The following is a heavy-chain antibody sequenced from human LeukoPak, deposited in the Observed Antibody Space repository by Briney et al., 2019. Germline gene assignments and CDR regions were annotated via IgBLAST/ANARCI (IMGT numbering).Heavy chain of an antibody. Sequence: PGGSLRLSCAASGFTFSNYGMNWVRQAPGKGLEWVSSISSSGTYIYYADSMKGRFTISRDNGKNSLYLQMDSLRAKDTAVYYCAWSRGWERRWYFDLWGRGTLVTVSS. V-gene: IGHV3-21*01. CDR1: GFTFSNYG. J-gene: IGHJ2*01. D-gene: IGHD1-26*01. CDR2: ISSSGTYI. CDR3: AWSRGWERRWYFDL.